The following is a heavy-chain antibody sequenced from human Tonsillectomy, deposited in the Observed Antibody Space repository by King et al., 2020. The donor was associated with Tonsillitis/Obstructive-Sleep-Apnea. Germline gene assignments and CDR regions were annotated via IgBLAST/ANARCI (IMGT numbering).Heavy chain of an antibody. Sequence: VQLQESGPGLVKPSETLSLTCTVSGGSISSYYWSWIRQPPGKGLEWIGFIYYSGSTNYNPSLKSRVTISVDPSKNQFSLKLSSVTAADTAVDYCARDPDRLDAFDIWGQGTMVTVSS. CDR2: IYYSGST. CDR1: GGSISSYY. V-gene: IGHV4-59*01. J-gene: IGHJ3*02. CDR3: ARDPDRLDAFDI.